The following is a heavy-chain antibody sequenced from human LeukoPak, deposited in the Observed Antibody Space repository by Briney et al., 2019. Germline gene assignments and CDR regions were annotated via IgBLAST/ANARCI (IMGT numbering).Heavy chain of an antibody. CDR2: IYFTGST. Sequence: SETLSLTCTVSGGPLSSYYRTWIRQPPGKGLEWIGYIYFTGSTNYNPSLKGRVTMSVDTSNNQFSLRLTSVTAADTAVYYCARADCSTTSCPMDVWGQGATVTVSS. V-gene: IGHV4-59*01. D-gene: IGHD2-2*01. CDR1: GGPLSSYY. J-gene: IGHJ6*02. CDR3: ARADCSTTSCPMDV.